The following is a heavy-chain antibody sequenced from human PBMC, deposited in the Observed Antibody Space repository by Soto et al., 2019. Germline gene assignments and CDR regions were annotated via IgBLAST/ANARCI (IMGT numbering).Heavy chain of an antibody. CDR2: IYPGDSDT. D-gene: IGHD2-8*02. CDR1: GYAFSSYW. J-gene: IGHJ5*02. Sequence: PGESLKISCQGSGYAFSSYWIAWVRQMPGKGLEWMGIIYPGDSDTRYSPSFQGQVTISVDKSITTAYLQWSSLKASDTAMYYCARGYCTATICDPWFDPWGQGTLFTVSS. V-gene: IGHV5-51*01. CDR3: ARGYCTATICDPWFDP.